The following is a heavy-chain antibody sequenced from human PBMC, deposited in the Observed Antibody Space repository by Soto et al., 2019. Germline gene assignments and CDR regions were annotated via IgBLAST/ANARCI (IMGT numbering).Heavy chain of an antibody. CDR2: IYYSGST. D-gene: IGHD3-3*01. CDR1: GGSIGSSSFY. V-gene: IGHV4-39*01. J-gene: IGHJ4*02. Sequence: QLQLPESRPGLVKTSETLSLTCSVSGGSIGSSSFYWGWIRQAPGKGLEWIGSIYYSGSTNYNSSLRRRVTISVDTSENQFSLKLTSVTAADPAIYYCARHASPSGDYTSWGQGTLVAVSS. CDR3: ARHASPSGDYTS.